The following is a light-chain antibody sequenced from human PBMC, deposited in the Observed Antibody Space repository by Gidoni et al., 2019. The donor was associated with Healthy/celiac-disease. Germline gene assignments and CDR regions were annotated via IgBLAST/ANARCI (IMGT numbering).Light chain of an antibody. CDR3: QQSYDTPPDT. CDR1: QSISNY. Sequence: DFQIPQSPSSLSASVGDRITITCRASQSISNYLNWYQQKPGKAPSVLIYAASSLQSGFPSRCSGSGAGKDSTLTSSSLQPEDSATYYCQQSYDTPPDTFGQGTKLEIK. CDR2: AAS. J-gene: IGKJ2*01. V-gene: IGKV1-39*01.